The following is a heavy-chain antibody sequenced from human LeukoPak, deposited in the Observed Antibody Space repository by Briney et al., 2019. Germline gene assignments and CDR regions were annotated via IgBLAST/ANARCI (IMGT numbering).Heavy chain of an antibody. CDR1: GYSFTSYD. V-gene: IGHV1-8*01. CDR2: MNPNTGNT. J-gene: IGHJ5*02. CDR3: ATTLRNNPP. Sequence: GASVKVSCKASGYSFTSYDISWVRQATGQGLEWIGYMNPNTGNTGYAQRFQGRVTLTRDTSISTAYMALSSLTSEDTAVYYCATTLRNNPPWGQGTLVTVSS. D-gene: IGHD1-14*01.